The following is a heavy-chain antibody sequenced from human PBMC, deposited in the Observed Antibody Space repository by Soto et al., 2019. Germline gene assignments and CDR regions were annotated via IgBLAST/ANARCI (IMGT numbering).Heavy chain of an antibody. Sequence: ASVKVSCKASGYTSINYGFSWVRQAPGQGLEWIGWITTHNGNTIYAQKFQGRVTMTEDTSTDTAYMELSSLRSEDTAVYYCANYDSSGYRAYGMDVWGQGTTVTVSS. D-gene: IGHD3-22*01. CDR2: ITTHNGNT. V-gene: IGHV1-18*01. CDR3: ANYDSSGYRAYGMDV. CDR1: GYTSINYG. J-gene: IGHJ6*02.